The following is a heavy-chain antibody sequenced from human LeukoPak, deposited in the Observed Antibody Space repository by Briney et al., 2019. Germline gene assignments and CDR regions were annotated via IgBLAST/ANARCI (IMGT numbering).Heavy chain of an antibody. J-gene: IGHJ4*02. CDR1: GGSISSYY. Sequence: SETLSLTCTVSGGSISSYYWSWIRQPPGKGLEWIGYIYYSTTTNYNPSLRSRVTISVDTSKNHFSLKLSSVAAADTAVYYCARSYSSSWFPHFWGQGTLVTVSS. D-gene: IGHD6-13*01. CDR3: ARSYSSSWFPHF. CDR2: IYYSTTT. V-gene: IGHV4-59*01.